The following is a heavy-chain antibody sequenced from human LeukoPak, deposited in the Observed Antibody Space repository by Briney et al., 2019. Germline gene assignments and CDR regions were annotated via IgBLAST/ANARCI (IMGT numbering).Heavy chain of an antibody. CDR2: ISYDGSNK. J-gene: IGHJ4*02. Sequence: GGSLRLSCAASGLTFSSYAMHWVRQAPGKGLEWVAVISYDGSNKYYADSVKGRFTISRDCSKNTLYLQMNSLRAEDTAVYYYAREKDYYGSGPFDYWGRGTLVTVSS. V-gene: IGHV3-30-3*01. CDR1: GLTFSSYA. CDR3: AREKDYYGSGPFDY. D-gene: IGHD3-10*01.